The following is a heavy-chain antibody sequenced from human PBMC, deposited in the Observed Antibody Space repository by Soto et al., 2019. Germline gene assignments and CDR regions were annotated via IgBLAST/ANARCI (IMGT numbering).Heavy chain of an antibody. V-gene: IGHV3-30-3*01. CDR1: GFTFSSYA. CDR2: ISYDGSNK. Sequence: PGGSLRLSCAASGFTFSSYAMHWVRQATGKGLEWVAVISYDGSNKYYADSVKGRFTISRDNSKNTLYLQMNSLRAEDTAVYYCARGTLYCSGGSCYLDYWGQGTLVTVSS. CDR3: ARGTLYCSGGSCYLDY. J-gene: IGHJ4*02. D-gene: IGHD2-15*01.